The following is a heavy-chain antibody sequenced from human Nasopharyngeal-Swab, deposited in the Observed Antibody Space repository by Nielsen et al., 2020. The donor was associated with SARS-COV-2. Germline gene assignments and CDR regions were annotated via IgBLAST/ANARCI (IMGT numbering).Heavy chain of an antibody. D-gene: IGHD3-16*01. V-gene: IGHV3-74*01. CDR2: INSAGSAT. Sequence: GESLKISCVASGFTFRSYWMHWVRQAPGEGPVWVSHINSAGSATSYADSVKGRFTISRDNAKSTLYLQMNNLRGDDTAIYFCAKDFWGALDSWGQGTLVTVSS. J-gene: IGHJ4*02. CDR3: AKDFWGALDS. CDR1: GFTFRSYW.